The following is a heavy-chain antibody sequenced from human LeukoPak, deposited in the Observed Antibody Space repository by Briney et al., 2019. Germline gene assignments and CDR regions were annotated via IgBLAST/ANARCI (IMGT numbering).Heavy chain of an antibody. CDR3: ASLVVHKFDY. CDR2: ISSSSSYI. D-gene: IGHD2-15*01. V-gene: IGHV3-21*01. J-gene: IGHJ4*02. Sequence: GGSLRLSCAASGFTFSSYAMSWVRQAPGKELEWVSSISSSSSYIYYADSVKGRFTISRDNAKNSLYLQMNSLRAEDTAVYYCASLVVHKFDYWGQGTLVTVSS. CDR1: GFTFSSYA.